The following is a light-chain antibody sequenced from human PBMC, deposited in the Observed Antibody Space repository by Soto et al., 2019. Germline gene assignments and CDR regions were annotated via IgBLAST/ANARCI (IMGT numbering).Light chain of an antibody. CDR2: WAS. CDR3: QQYHSDPIT. Sequence: VMTHSPYALSVSLGERATINCKSSQSLFSSSTNKNYLAWFQQKPGQPPKLLIYWASTRKSGVPDRFSGSGSGTDFTLTITSLQAEDVAVYYCQQYHSDPITFGQGTRLEIK. V-gene: IGKV4-1*01. J-gene: IGKJ5*01. CDR1: QSLFSSSTNKNY.